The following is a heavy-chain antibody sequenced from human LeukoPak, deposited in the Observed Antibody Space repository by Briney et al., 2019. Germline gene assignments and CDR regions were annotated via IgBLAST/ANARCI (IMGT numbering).Heavy chain of an antibody. CDR2: INPNSGDT. V-gene: IGHV1-2*02. CDR1: EYTFTGYY. J-gene: IGHJ5*02. CDR3: ARASTVRYYDILTGYYHNWFDP. D-gene: IGHD3-9*01. Sequence: ASVKVSCKASEYTFTGYYMHWMRQAPGQGLEWMGWINPNSGDTNYAQKFQGRVTMTRDTSISTAYMELSRLRSDDTAVYYCARASTVRYYDILTGYYHNWFDPWGQGTLVTVSS.